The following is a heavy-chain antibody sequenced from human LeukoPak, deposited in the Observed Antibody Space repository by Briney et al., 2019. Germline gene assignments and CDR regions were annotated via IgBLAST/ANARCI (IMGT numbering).Heavy chain of an antibody. CDR2: IYYSGST. Sequence: SETLSLTCTVSGGSISSYYWSWIRRPAGKGLEWIGYIYYSGSTYYNPSLKSRVTISVDTSKNQFSLKVSSVTAADTAVYYCARDTSYGNHDYWGQGTLVTVSS. CDR1: GGSISSYY. D-gene: IGHD5-18*01. V-gene: IGHV4-59*06. J-gene: IGHJ4*02. CDR3: ARDTSYGNHDY.